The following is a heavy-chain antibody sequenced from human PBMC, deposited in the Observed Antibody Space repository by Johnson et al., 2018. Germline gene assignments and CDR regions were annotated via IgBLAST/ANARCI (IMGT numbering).Heavy chain of an antibody. J-gene: IGHJ3*02. D-gene: IGHD2-8*01. CDR1: GFTFSDYW. CDR2: ISPDGSDI. V-gene: IGHV3-74*02. Sequence: VQLVQSGGGLVQPGGSLRLSCAASGFTFSDYWMHWVRQPPGKGLVWVARISPDGSDIIYADSVKGRFTISRDNAKNTLYLQMNSLRAEDTAVYYCVRGYGSGPNLVCFTCILDIWGQGTMVTVAS. CDR3: VRGYGSGPNLVCFTCILDI.